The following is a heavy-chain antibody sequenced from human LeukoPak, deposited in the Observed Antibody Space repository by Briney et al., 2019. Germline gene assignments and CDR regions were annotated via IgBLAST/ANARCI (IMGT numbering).Heavy chain of an antibody. CDR1: GGSFSGYY. Sequence: SETLSLTCAVYGGSFSGYYWSWIRQPPGKGLEWIGSIYYSGSTYYNPSLKSRVTISVDTSKNQFSLKLSSVTAADTAVYYCARADYDILTGYSLYFDYWGQGTLVTVSS. CDR2: IYYSGST. V-gene: IGHV4-34*01. CDR3: ARADYDILTGYSLYFDY. J-gene: IGHJ4*02. D-gene: IGHD3-9*01.